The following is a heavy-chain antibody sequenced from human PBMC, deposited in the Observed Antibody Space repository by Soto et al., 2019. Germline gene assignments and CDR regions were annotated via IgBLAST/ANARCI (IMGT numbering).Heavy chain of an antibody. CDR2: IWYDGSNK. CDR3: ARDQGHIVVVTGYFDY. CDR1: GFTFSSYG. D-gene: IGHD2-21*02. Sequence: GGSLRLSCAASGFTFSSYGMHWVRQAPGKGLEWVAVIWYDGSNKYYADSVKGRFTISRDNSKNTLYLQMNSLRAEDTAVYYCARDQGHIVVVTGYFDYWGQGTLVTVSS. V-gene: IGHV3-33*01. J-gene: IGHJ4*02.